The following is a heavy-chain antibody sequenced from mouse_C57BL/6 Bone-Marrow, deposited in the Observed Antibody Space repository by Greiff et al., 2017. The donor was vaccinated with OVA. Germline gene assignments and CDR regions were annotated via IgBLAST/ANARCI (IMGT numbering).Heavy chain of an antibody. Sequence: QVQLQQSGAELVRPGASVQLSCKASGYTFTDYYLSWVKQRPGPGLEWIARIYPGSGNISYNEKLQGKATLTAEKSSSTAYMQLSSLTSDDSAVYFCARSERLRDYFDYWGQGTTLTVSS. CDR2: IYPGSGNI. J-gene: IGHJ2*01. D-gene: IGHD2-2*01. V-gene: IGHV1-76*01. CDR1: GYTFTDYY. CDR3: ARSERLRDYFDY.